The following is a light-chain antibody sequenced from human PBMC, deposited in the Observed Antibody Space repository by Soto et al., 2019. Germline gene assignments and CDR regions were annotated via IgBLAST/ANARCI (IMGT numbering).Light chain of an antibody. CDR2: DAS. Sequence: EIVLTQSPATLSWSPGERATLSCRASQSVSSYLAWYQQKPGQAPRLLIYDASNRATGIPARFSGSGSGTDFTLTIISLEPEDVAGYYCQQRSNWPPMYTFGQGTKLEIK. CDR1: QSVSSY. J-gene: IGKJ2*01. V-gene: IGKV3-11*01. CDR3: QQRSNWPPMYT.